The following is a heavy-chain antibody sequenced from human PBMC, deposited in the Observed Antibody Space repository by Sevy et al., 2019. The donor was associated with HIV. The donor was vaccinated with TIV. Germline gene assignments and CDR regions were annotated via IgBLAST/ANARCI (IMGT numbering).Heavy chain of an antibody. CDR3: AKGYSGSYDDY. J-gene: IGHJ4*02. Sequence: AISGSGGSTYYADSVKGRFTISRDNSKNTLYLQMNSLRAEDTAVYYCAKGYSGSYDDYWGQGTLVTVSS. D-gene: IGHD1-26*01. CDR2: ISGSGGST. V-gene: IGHV3-23*01.